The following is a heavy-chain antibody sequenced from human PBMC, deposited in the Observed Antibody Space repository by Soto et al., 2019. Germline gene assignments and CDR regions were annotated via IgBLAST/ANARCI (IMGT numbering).Heavy chain of an antibody. J-gene: IGHJ4*02. CDR1: GGSISSYY. D-gene: IGHD1-26*01. V-gene: IGHV4-39*01. CDR2: IYYTGST. CDR3: ARHRRGTYHGPFNF. Sequence: SETLSLTCTVSGGSISSYYWGWIRQPPGKGLEWIGNIYYTGSTYYNPSLKSRVTISVDTSKNQFSLNLSSVTAADTAVYYCARHRRGTYHGPFNFWGQGTLVTVSS.